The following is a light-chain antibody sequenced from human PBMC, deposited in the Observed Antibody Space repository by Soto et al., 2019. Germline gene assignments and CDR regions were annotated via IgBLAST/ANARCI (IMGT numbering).Light chain of an antibody. J-gene: IGLJ1*01. Sequence: QSVXTQPASVSGSPGQSITISCTGTSSEVGGYNYVSWYQQHPVKAPKLMIYDVTNRPSGVSDRFSGSKSGNTASLTISGLQAEDEADYYCSSYTSSSTPYVFGTGTKVTVL. CDR3: SSYTSSSTPYV. V-gene: IGLV2-14*01. CDR2: DVT. CDR1: SSEVGGYNY.